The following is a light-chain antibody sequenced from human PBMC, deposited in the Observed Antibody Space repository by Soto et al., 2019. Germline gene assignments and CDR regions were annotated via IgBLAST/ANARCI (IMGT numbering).Light chain of an antibody. Sequence: QSVLTQPRSVSGSPGQTDTISCTGTSSDVGGYKYVSWYQQHPRKAPKLTTYDVSKRPSGVPDRFSGSKSGNTASLTLSRLQTGDEPDYYCCSYAGSYVFGTGTQVTVL. J-gene: IGLJ1*01. CDR2: DVS. CDR3: CSYAGSYV. V-gene: IGLV2-11*01. CDR1: SSDVGGYKY.